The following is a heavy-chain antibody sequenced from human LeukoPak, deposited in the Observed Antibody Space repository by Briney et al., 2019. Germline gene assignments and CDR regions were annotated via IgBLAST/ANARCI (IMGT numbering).Heavy chain of an antibody. CDR2: IIPILGIA. D-gene: IGHD6-13*01. V-gene: IGHV1-69*04. CDR3: AREYSSLPYYYYMDV. Sequence: SVKVSCKASGAGGTFSSYTISWVRQAPGQGLEWMGRIIPILGIANYAQKFQGRVTITADKSTTTAYMELSSLRSEDTAVYYCAREYSSLPYYYYMDVWGKGTTVTVSS. J-gene: IGHJ6*03. CDR1: GAGGTFSSYT.